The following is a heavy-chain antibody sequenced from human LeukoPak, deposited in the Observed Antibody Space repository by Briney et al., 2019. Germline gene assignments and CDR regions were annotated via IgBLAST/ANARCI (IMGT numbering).Heavy chain of an antibody. CDR1: GGSFSGYY. Sequence: SETLSLTCAVYGGSFSGYYWSWIRQPPGKGLEWIGEVNHGGSTKYSPSLKSRVTISVDTSRNQFSLELSSVTAADTAVYYCARRVGRWFGERAYYYNYMDVWGKGTTVTMSS. J-gene: IGHJ6*03. D-gene: IGHD3-10*01. CDR3: ARRVGRWFGERAYYYNYMDV. V-gene: IGHV4-34*01. CDR2: VNHGGST.